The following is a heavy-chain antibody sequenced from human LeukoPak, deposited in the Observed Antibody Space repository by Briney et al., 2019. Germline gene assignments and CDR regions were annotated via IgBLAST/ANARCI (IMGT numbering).Heavy chain of an antibody. D-gene: IGHD3-16*01. V-gene: IGHV3-30*03. J-gene: IGHJ6*02. Sequence: GGSLRLSCVASGFTFSSYGTHWVRQAPGKGLEWVAVILYDGNNKYYADSVKGRFTISRDNSKNTLYLQMNSLRAEDTAVYYCARIPGGYYYAMDVWGQGTTVTVSS. CDR1: GFTFSSYG. CDR2: ILYDGNNK. CDR3: ARIPGGYYYAMDV.